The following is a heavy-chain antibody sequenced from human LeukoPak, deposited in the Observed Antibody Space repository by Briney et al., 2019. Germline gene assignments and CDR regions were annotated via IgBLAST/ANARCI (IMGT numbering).Heavy chain of an antibody. V-gene: IGHV1-46*01. CDR2: INPSGGST. Sequence: ASVTVSCKASGYTFTSYYMHWVRQAPGQGLEWMGIINPSGGSTSYAQKFQGRVTMTRDTSTSTVYMELSSLRSEDTAVYYCARGPLFYEDFWSGYPRTFDYWGQGTLVTVSS. CDR1: GYTFTSYY. J-gene: IGHJ4*02. D-gene: IGHD3-3*01. CDR3: ARGPLFYEDFWSGYPRTFDY.